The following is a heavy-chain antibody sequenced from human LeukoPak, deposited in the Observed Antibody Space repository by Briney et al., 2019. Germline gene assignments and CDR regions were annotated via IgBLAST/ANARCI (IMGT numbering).Heavy chain of an antibody. CDR3: ARDVPGADRRWFDP. Sequence: ASVKVSCKASGYTFTTYGINWVRQAPGQGLEWMGWISTYNGNTHYAQKLQGRVTMTTDTFTSTAYMELRGLRSDDTAVYYCARDVPGADRRWFDPWGQGTLVTVSS. CDR2: ISTYNGNT. V-gene: IGHV1-18*01. D-gene: IGHD6-13*01. CDR1: GYTFTTYG. J-gene: IGHJ5*02.